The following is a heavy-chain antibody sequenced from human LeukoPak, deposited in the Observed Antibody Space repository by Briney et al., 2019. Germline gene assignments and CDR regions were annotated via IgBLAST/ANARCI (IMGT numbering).Heavy chain of an antibody. CDR3: ARDPAYGALDY. CDR2: IKQDGSKK. D-gene: IGHD4-17*01. CDR1: ESIFSSSW. Sequence: GGSLRLPCAASESIFSSSWMSWVRQAPGKGLEWVANIKQDGSKKNYVDSVKGRFTISRDNAKNSLFLQMNSLRAEDTAVYYCARDPAYGALDYWGQGTLVTVSS. V-gene: IGHV3-7*03. J-gene: IGHJ4*02.